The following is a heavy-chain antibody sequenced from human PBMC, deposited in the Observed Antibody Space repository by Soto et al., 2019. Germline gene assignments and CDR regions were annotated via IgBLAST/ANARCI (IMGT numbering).Heavy chain of an antibody. J-gene: IGHJ3*02. CDR3: ASPGRGYYDSSGYYYIYAFDI. Sequence: GESLKISCKGSGYSFTSYWIGWVRQMPGKGLEWMGIIYPGDSDTRYSPSFQGQVTISADKSISTAYLQWSSLKASDTAMYYCASPGRGYYDSSGYYYIYAFDIWGQGKMVTVSS. CDR1: GYSFTSYW. D-gene: IGHD3-22*01. CDR2: IYPGDSDT. V-gene: IGHV5-51*01.